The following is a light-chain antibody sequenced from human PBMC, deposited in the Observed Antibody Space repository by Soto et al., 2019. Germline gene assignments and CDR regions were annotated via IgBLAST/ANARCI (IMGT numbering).Light chain of an antibody. CDR2: AAS. CDR1: QSVGNN. V-gene: IGKV3-15*01. J-gene: IGKJ1*01. CDR3: QQHSNSPQT. Sequence: EVVMTQSPATLSVSPGERATLSCRSSQSVGNNLALFQQKPGHGPILLSYAASTRVTAIPARFSGTGSETDFTLTIISLQSVDSSFYYCQQHSNSPQTFGQGTKVDIK.